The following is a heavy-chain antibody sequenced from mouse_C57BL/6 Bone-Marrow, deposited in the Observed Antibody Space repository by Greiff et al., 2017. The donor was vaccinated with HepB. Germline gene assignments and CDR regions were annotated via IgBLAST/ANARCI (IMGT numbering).Heavy chain of an antibody. CDR1: GFNIKDDY. CDR2: IDPENGDT. Sequence: DVQLQESGAELVRPGASVKLSCTASGFNIKDDYMHWVKQRPEQGLEWIGWIDPENGDTEYASKFQGKATITADTSSNTAYLQLSSLTSEDTAVYYCTYIYYYGSWFAYWGQGTLVTVSA. CDR3: TYIYYYGSWFAY. J-gene: IGHJ3*01. V-gene: IGHV14-4*01. D-gene: IGHD1-1*01.